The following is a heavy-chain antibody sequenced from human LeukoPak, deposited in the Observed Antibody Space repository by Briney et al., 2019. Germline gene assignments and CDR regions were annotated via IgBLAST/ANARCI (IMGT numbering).Heavy chain of an antibody. CDR1: GYSFTSYW. V-gene: IGHV5-10-1*01. J-gene: IGHJ3*02. CDR3: ARLEVVVVTPGRAAFDI. D-gene: IGHD3-22*01. CDR2: IDPSDSYT. Sequence: GESLKISCKGSGYSFTSYWVSWVRQMPGKGLEWMGRIDPSDSYTNYSPSFQGHVTISADKSISTAYLQWSSLKASDTAMYCCARLEVVVVTPGRAAFDIWGQGTMVTVSS.